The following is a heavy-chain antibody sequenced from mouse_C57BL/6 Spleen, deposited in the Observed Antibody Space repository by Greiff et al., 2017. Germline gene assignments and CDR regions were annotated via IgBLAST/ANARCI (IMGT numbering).Heavy chain of an antibody. V-gene: IGHV1-59*01. J-gene: IGHJ1*03. D-gene: IGHD2-2*01. CDR2: IDPSDSYT. CDR1: GHTFTSYW. Sequence: VQLQQPGAELVRPGTSVKLSCKASGHTFTSYWMHWVKQRPGQGLEWIGVIDPSDSYTNYNQKFKGKATLTVDTSSSTAYMQLSSLTSEDSAVYYCARHYYGYDWYFDVWGTGTTVTVSS. CDR3: ARHYYGYDWYFDV.